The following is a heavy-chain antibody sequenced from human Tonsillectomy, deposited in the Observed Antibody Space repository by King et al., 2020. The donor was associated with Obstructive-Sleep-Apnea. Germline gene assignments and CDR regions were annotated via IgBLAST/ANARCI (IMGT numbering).Heavy chain of an antibody. J-gene: IGHJ6*02. CDR3: ARLSSSSGYGLDV. CDR1: DDSITSSSW. Sequence: VQLQESGPGLVKPSGTLSLTCAVSDDSITSSSWWGWVRQPPGKGLEWIGEIYHSESTKFNPSLKSRVTISVDKSKNQFSLNLNSVTAADTAVYCCARLSSSSGYGLDVWGQGTTVTVSS. D-gene: IGHD6-6*01. V-gene: IGHV4-4*01. CDR2: IYHSEST.